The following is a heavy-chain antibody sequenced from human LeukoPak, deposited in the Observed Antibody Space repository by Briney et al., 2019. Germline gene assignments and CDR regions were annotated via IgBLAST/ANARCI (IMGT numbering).Heavy chain of an antibody. CDR1: GFTFSSYG. V-gene: IGHV3-30*02. J-gene: IGHJ4*02. Sequence: GGSLRPSCAASGFTFSSYGMHWVRQAPGKGLEWVAFIRYDGSNKYYADSVKGRFTISRDNSKNTLYLQMNSLRAEDTAVYYCAKGVPRYCSGGSCSTIDYWGQGTLVTVSS. D-gene: IGHD2-15*01. CDR3: AKGVPRYCSGGSCSTIDY. CDR2: IRYDGSNK.